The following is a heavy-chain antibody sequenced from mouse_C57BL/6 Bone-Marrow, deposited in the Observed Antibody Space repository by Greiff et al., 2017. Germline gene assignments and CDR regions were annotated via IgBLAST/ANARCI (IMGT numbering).Heavy chain of an antibody. V-gene: IGHV14-4*01. D-gene: IGHD1-1*01. CDR1: GFNIKDDY. CDR3: TTNYGSDY. CDR2: IDPENGDT. J-gene: IGHJ2*01. Sequence: EVQLQQSGAELVRPGASVKLSCTASGFNIKDDYMHWVKQRPEQGLEWIGWIDPENGDTESASKFQGKATITADTSSNTAYLQLSSLTSEDTAVYYCTTNYGSDYWGQGTTLTVSS.